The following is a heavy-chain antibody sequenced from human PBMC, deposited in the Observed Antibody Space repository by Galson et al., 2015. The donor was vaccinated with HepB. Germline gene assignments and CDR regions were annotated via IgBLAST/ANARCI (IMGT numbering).Heavy chain of an antibody. V-gene: IGHV3-23*01. D-gene: IGHD6-19*01. J-gene: IGHJ4*02. Sequence: SLRLSCAVSGFTFRSKAMSWVRQAPGKGLECVSAISGSGDSTYYADSVKGRFTISRDNSKNTLFLQMNSLRVEDTAVYFCAKDSGYSGGWFEDCFDYWGQGTLVTVSS. CDR1: GFTFRSKA. CDR2: ISGSGDST. CDR3: AKDSGYSGGWFEDCFDY.